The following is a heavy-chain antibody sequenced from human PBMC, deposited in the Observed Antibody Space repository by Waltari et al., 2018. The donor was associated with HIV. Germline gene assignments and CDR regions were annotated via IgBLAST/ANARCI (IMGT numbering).Heavy chain of an antibody. CDR1: GFTFSSYW. D-gene: IGHD1-1*01. V-gene: IGHV3-74*01. CDR2: INGDGSST. J-gene: IGHJ5*02. Sequence: EVQLVESGGGLVQPGGSLRLSCAVSGFTFSSYWMHWVRQVPGKGLVWFSRINGDGSSTSYADSVKGRFTISRDNAKNTLYLQMNRLRAEDTAVYYCARMAARTTWGQGTLVTVSS. CDR3: ARMAARTT.